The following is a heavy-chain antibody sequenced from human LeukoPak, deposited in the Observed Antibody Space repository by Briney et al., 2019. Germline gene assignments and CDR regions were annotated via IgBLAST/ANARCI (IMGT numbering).Heavy chain of an antibody. J-gene: IGHJ4*02. D-gene: IGHD6-13*01. CDR3: ARPGGGPGSIAAAGTPDY. Sequence: GGSLRLSCAASGFTFSSYDTHWVRQATGKGLEWVSAIGTAGDTYYPGSVKGRFTISRENAKNSLYLQMNSLRAEDTAVYYCARPGGGPGSIAAAGTPDYWGQGTLVTVSS. CDR2: IGTAGDT. CDR1: GFTFSSYD. V-gene: IGHV3-13*01.